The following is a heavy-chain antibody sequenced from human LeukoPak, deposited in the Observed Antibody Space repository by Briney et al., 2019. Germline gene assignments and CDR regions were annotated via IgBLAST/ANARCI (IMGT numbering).Heavy chain of an antibody. CDR1: GGSISSGGYY. Sequence: PSETLSLTCTVSGGSISSGGYYWGWIRQHPGKGLEWIGYIYYSGSTYYNPSLKSRVTISVDTSKTQSSLKLSSVTAADTAVYYCARDQKGYCSSTSCYYWFDPWGQGTLVTVSS. D-gene: IGHD2-2*01. CDR2: IYYSGST. V-gene: IGHV4-31*03. J-gene: IGHJ5*02. CDR3: ARDQKGYCSSTSCYYWFDP.